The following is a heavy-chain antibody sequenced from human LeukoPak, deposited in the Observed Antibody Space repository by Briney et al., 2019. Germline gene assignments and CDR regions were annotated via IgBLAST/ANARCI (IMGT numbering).Heavy chain of an antibody. D-gene: IGHD3-22*01. CDR3: ASLLGNYDSRGLDGDPP. J-gene: IGHJ4*02. V-gene: IGHV1-69*06. CDR1: GGTFSSYA. Sequence: ASVKVSCKASGGTFSSYAISWVRQAPGQGLEWMGGIIPIFGTANYAQKFQGRVTITADKSTSTAYMELSSLRSEDTAVYYCASLLGNYDSRGLDGDPPWGQGTLFTVSS. CDR2: IIPIFGTA.